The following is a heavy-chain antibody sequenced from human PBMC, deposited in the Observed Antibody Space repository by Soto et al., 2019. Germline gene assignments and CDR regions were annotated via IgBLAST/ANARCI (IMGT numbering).Heavy chain of an antibody. CDR1: GYTFNSYG. J-gene: IGHJ6*03. CDR2: ISAYNGNT. Sequence: ASVKVSCKASGYTFNSYGISWVRQAPGQGLEWMGWISAYNGNTNYAQKLQGRVTMTTDTSTSTAYMELRSLRSDDTAVYYCAREDFWSDYHIMDVWGKGTTVPVSS. V-gene: IGHV1-18*01. CDR3: AREDFWSDYHIMDV. D-gene: IGHD3-3*01.